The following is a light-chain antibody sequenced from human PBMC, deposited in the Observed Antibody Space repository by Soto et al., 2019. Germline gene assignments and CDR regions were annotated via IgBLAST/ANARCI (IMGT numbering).Light chain of an antibody. CDR3: ASFPTSSTRV. CDR2: EVN. Sequence: QSVLTQPASVSGSPGQSITVSCTGTTSDIGSYNYVSWYQQHPGKAPKLIIYEVNNRPSGISNRFSGSKSGSAASLTISGLQAEDEADYYCASFPTSSTRVFGTGTKVTVL. J-gene: IGLJ1*01. V-gene: IGLV2-14*01. CDR1: TSDIGSYNY.